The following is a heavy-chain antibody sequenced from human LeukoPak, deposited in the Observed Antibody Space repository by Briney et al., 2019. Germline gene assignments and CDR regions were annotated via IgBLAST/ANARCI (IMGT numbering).Heavy chain of an antibody. CDR2: IWYDGSNK. Sequence: PGGSLRLSCAASGFTFSSYGMHWVRQAPGKGLEWVAVIWYDGSNKYYADSVKGRFTISRDNSKNTLYLQMNSLRAEDTAVYYCAINCGSHCYSSFDYWGQGTLVTVSS. CDR3: AINCGSHCYSSFDY. J-gene: IGHJ4*02. CDR1: GFTFSSYG. V-gene: IGHV3-33*01. D-gene: IGHD2-21*02.